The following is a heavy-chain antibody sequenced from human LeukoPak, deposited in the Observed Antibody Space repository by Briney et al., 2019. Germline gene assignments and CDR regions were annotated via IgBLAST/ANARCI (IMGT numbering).Heavy chain of an antibody. CDR3: ARCSSSYYYYYYMDV. CDR2: IYSGGST. D-gene: IGHD6-13*01. J-gene: IGHJ6*03. Sequence: PGGSLSLSCAASGFPFSSNYMSWVRQAPGKGLEWVSVIYSGGSTYYADSVKGRFTISRDNSKNTLYLQMKSLRAEDTAVYYCARCSSSYYYYYYMDVWGKGTTVTVSS. V-gene: IGHV3-53*01. CDR1: GFPFSSNY.